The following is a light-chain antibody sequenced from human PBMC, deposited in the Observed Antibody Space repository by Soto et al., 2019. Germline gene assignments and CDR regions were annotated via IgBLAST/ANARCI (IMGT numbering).Light chain of an antibody. V-gene: IGKV3-20*01. Sequence: EMVWTKSPGTLSLSPGERATLSCRASQSVSSSYLAWYQQKPGQAPRLLIYGASSRATGIPDRLSGSGSGTDFTLTISRLEPEDFAVYYCQQYGSSRTFGQGTKVEIK. J-gene: IGKJ1*01. CDR1: QSVSSSY. CDR3: QQYGSSRT. CDR2: GAS.